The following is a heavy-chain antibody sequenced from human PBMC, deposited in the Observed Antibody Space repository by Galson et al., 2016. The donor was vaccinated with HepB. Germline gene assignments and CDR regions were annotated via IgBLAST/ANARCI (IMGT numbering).Heavy chain of an antibody. J-gene: IGHJ6*02. V-gene: IGHV1-69*13. D-gene: IGHD3-10*01. Sequence: SVKVSCKASGGTFSTFNSYAISWVRLAPGQGLEWMGGIVPAFGTTNYAQKFQGRVTFTADGSTSTVYMELSSLRSEDTAVYYCAGDNEFGFGESDYYYYGMDVWGQGTTVTVSS. CDR3: AGDNEFGFGESDYYYYGMDV. CDR1: GGTFSTFNSYA. CDR2: IVPAFGTT.